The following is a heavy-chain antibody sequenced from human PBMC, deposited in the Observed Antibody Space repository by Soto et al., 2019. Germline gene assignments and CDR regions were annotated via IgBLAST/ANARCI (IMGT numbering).Heavy chain of an antibody. CDR1: GFTFSSHG. D-gene: IGHD1-26*01. V-gene: IGHV3-23*01. CDR2: ISDSGGRK. Sequence: EVLLLDSGGGLVQPGGSLRLSCAASGFTFSSHGMSWVRQTPGKGLEWVSVISDSGGRKYYADSVKGRLTISRDNSKNTGYLQMNSLLAGDMPGYFCEKEVVGSARDTNAYMDLWGKGTTVTV. CDR3: EKEVVGSARDTNAYMDL. J-gene: IGHJ6*03.